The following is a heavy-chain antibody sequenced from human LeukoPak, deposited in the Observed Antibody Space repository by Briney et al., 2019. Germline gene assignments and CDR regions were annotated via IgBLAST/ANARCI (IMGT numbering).Heavy chain of an antibody. D-gene: IGHD1/OR15-1a*01. CDR2: ISAYSGNT. Sequence: GASVKVSCKASGYTFSSYGISWVRQAPGQGLEWMGWISAYSGNTNFAQKLQGRVTMTTDTSTTTAYMELRSLRSDDTAVYYCARQKWEQQGRGYYFNGLDVWGPGTTVIVSS. J-gene: IGHJ6*02. CDR1: GYTFSSYG. CDR3: ARQKWEQQGRGYYFNGLDV. V-gene: IGHV1-18*01.